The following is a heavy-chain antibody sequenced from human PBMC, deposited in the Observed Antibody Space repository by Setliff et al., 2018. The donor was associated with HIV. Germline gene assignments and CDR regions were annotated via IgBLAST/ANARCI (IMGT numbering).Heavy chain of an antibody. V-gene: IGHV4-39*07. Sequence: SETLSLTCSVSGASISSNSYYWSWIRQSPGKGLEWIGEINHSGSTNYNPSLKSRVTILGDTSKNQFSLKLSSVTAADTAVYYCARVFRNLPDYWGQGTLVTVSS. J-gene: IGHJ4*02. CDR1: GASISSNSYY. CDR2: INHSGST. CDR3: ARVFRNLPDY. D-gene: IGHD1-1*01.